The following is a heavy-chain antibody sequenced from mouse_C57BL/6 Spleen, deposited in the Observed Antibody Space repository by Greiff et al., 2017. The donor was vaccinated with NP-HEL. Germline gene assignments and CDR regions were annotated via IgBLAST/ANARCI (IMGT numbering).Heavy chain of an antibody. D-gene: IGHD1-1*01. CDR1: GYAFSSSW. CDR3: ATHVITTVVGPIAMDY. J-gene: IGHJ4*01. V-gene: IGHV1-82*01. CDR2: IYPGDGDT. Sequence: QVQLQQSGPELVKPGASVKISCKASGYAFSSSWMNWVKQRPGKGLEWIGRIYPGDGDTNYNGKFKGKATLTADKSSSTAYMQLSSLTSEDSAVYFCATHVITTVVGPIAMDYWGQGTSVTVSS.